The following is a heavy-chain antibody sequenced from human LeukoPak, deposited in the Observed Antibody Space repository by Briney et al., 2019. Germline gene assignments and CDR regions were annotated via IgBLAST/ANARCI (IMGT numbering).Heavy chain of an antibody. CDR3: ARDREDYYDSSGYY. D-gene: IGHD3-22*01. Sequence: GGSLRLSCAASGFTFSSYGMHWVRQAPGKGLEWVAVISYDGSNKYYADSVKGRFTISRDNSKNTLYLQMNSLRAEDTAVYYCARDREDYYDSSGYYWGQGTLVTVSS. CDR2: ISYDGSNK. J-gene: IGHJ4*02. CDR1: GFTFSSYG. V-gene: IGHV3-30*03.